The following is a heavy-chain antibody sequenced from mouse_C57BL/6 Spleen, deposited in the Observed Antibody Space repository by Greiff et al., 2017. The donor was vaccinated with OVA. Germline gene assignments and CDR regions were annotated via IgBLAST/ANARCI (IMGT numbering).Heavy chain of an antibody. D-gene: IGHD1-1*01. CDR3: ARYTTVVATNRYFDV. CDR2: IYPGSGST. V-gene: IGHV1-55*01. Sequence: QVQLQQPGAELVKPGASVKMSCKASGYTLPSYWITWVKQRPGQGLEWIGDIYPGSGSTNYNEKFKSKATLTVDTSSSTAYMQLSSLTSEDSAVYFCARYTTVVATNRYFDVWGTGTTVTVSS. CDR1: GYTLPSYW. J-gene: IGHJ1*03.